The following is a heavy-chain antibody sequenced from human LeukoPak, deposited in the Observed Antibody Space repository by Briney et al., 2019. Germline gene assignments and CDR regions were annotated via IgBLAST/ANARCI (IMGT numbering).Heavy chain of an antibody. Sequence: GGSLRLSCAASGFTVSSNYMNWVRQAPGKGLEWVSIIYSGGSTYYADSVKGRFTISRDNSKNTLYLQMNSLRAEDTAVYYCVRGYYAGRGHHFEYWGQGTLVTVSS. CDR3: VRGYYAGRGHHFEY. D-gene: IGHD3-22*01. V-gene: IGHV3-53*01. CDR1: GFTVSSNY. CDR2: IYSGGST. J-gene: IGHJ4*02.